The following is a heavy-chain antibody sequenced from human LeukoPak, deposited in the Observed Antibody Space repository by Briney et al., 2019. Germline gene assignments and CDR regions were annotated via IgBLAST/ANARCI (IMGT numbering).Heavy chain of an antibody. CDR1: GYTFTGYY. Sequence: ASVKVSCKASGYTFTGYYMHWVRQAPGQGLEWMGWINPNSGGTNYAQKFQGRVTMTRDTSISTAYMELSRLRSDDTAVYYCARVYPKDYDFWSGYPGEKYYMDVWGKGTTVTVSS. J-gene: IGHJ6*03. D-gene: IGHD3-3*01. CDR3: ARVYPKDYDFWSGYPGEKYYMDV. V-gene: IGHV1-2*02. CDR2: INPNSGGT.